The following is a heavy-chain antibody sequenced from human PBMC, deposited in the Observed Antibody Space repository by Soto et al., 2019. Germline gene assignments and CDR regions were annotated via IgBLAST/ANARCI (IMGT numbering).Heavy chain of an antibody. CDR1: GGSFSGYY. CDR2: INRSGST. J-gene: IGHJ4*02. V-gene: IGHV4-34*01. D-gene: IGHD3-10*01. Sequence: SETLSLTCAVYGGSFSGYYWSWIRQPPGKGLEWIGEINRSGSTNYNPSLKSRVTISVDTSKNQFSLKLSSVTAADTAVYYCATPTPLRGAMITNINFDFWGQGTPVTVSS. CDR3: ATPTPLRGAMITNINFDF.